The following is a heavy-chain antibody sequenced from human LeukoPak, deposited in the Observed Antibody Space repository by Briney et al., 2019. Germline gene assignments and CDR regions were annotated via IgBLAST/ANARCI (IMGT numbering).Heavy chain of an antibody. V-gene: IGHV4-59*01. J-gene: IGHJ4*02. Sequence: SETLSLTCTVSSGSISSYYWSWIRQPPGKGLEWLGYIYYSGSTNYNPSLKSRVTISVDTSKNQFSLKLSSVTAADTAVYYCAREREKYSYGHYFDYWGQGTLVTVSS. CDR3: AREREKYSYGHYFDY. CDR1: SGSISSYY. D-gene: IGHD5-18*01. CDR2: IYYSGST.